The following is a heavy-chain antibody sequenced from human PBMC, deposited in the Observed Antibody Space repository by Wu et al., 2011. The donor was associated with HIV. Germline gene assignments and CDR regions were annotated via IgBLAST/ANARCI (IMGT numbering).Heavy chain of an antibody. CDR3: ATTSVVPSAIRSFHMDV. CDR1: GYTLTELS. V-gene: IGHV1-24*01. J-gene: IGHJ6*03. Sequence: QVQLVQXGAEMNKPGASVKVSCKVSGYTLTELSMHWVQQAPGKGLEWMGLIDPEDGEVVYSEKFQGRVSITADTSTDTVFMRLFSLRSEDAGIYYCATTSVVPSAIRSFHMDVWGKGTSVTVSS. D-gene: IGHD2-21*01. CDR2: IDPEDGEV.